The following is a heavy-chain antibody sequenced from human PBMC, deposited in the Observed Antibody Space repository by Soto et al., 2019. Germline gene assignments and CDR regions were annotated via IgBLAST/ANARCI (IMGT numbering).Heavy chain of an antibody. D-gene: IGHD2-15*01. J-gene: IGHJ2*01. CDR1: GGSFSSNSHF. Sequence: QLQESGPGLAQPSETLSLTCTVSGGSFSSNSHFWAWIRQPPGKGLEWIGSTYFGVNSRYNPPIGSGVTFSVHTSKNQFSLKVNSVTAADTAIYYCARSETGGNPHLYFDLWGRGTLVTVSS. CDR3: ARSETGGNPHLYFDL. V-gene: IGHV4-39*01. CDR2: TYFGVNS.